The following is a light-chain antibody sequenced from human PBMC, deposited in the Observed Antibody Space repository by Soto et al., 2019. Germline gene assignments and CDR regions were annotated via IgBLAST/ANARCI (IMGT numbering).Light chain of an antibody. CDR1: SSDVGSYNY. CDR3: SSYTRSRTLV. J-gene: IGLJ2*01. Sequence: QSVLAQPASVSGSPGQSITISCTGTSSDVGSYNYVSWYQHYPGKAPQLIIYDVRNRPSGVSNRFSGSKSGNTASLTISGLQAEDEADYYCSSYTRSRTLVFGGGTKLTVL. V-gene: IGLV2-14*03. CDR2: DVR.